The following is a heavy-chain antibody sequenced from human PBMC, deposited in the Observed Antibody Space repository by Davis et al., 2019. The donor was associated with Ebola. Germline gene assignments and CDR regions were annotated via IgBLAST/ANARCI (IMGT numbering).Heavy chain of an antibody. V-gene: IGHV1-69*13. Sequence: SVKVSCKASGGTFSNYAISWVRQAPGQGLDWMGGIIPVFGIPKYAQKFQGRVTMTADESTSTAYMELSSLRSEDTAVYYCARVIPPYYDFWRGMDVWGRGTTVTVSS. CDR2: IIPVFGIP. J-gene: IGHJ6*02. CDR3: ARVIPPYYDFWRGMDV. CDR1: GGTFSNYA. D-gene: IGHD3-3*01.